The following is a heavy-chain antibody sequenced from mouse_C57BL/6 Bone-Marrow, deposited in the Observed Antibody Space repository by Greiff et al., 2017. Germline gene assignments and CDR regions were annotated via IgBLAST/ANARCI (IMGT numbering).Heavy chain of an antibody. J-gene: IGHJ1*03. Sequence: EVQLVESGEGLVKPGGSLKLSCAASGFTFSSYAMSWVRQTPEKRLEWVAYISSGGDYIYYADPVKGRFTISRDNARNTLYLQMSSLKSEDTAMYYCTRDTTEVAFYWYFDVWGTGTTVTVSS. V-gene: IGHV5-9-1*02. CDR2: ISSGGDYI. CDR1: GFTFSSYA. CDR3: TRDTTEVAFYWYFDV. D-gene: IGHD1-1*01.